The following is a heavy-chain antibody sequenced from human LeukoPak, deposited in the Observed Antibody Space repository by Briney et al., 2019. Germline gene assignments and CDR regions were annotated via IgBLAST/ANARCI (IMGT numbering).Heavy chain of an antibody. CDR3: ARDLSVGDY. D-gene: IGHD1-26*01. J-gene: IGHJ4*02. Sequence: QPGGSLRLSCAASGFTFSDYYMSWVRQAPGKGLEWVANIKQDGGEKNYVDSVKGRFTISRDNAKNSLYLQMASLRDEDTAVYYCARDLSVGDYWGQGTLVTVSS. CDR2: IKQDGGEK. V-gene: IGHV3-7*01. CDR1: GFTFSDYY.